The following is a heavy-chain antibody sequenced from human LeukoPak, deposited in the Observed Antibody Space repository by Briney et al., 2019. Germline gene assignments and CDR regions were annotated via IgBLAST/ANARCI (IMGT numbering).Heavy chain of an antibody. CDR1: GFSLSNFQ. D-gene: IGHD3-16*01. V-gene: IGHV3-7*03. CDR2: INHNGNVN. CDR3: ARGGGLDV. J-gene: IGHJ6*02. Sequence: GGSLRLSCVASGFSLSNFQMYWVRQAPGKGLEWVASINHNGNVNYYVDSVKGRFTISRDNAKNSLYLQMSNLRAEDMAVYFCARGGGLDVWGQGATVTVSS.